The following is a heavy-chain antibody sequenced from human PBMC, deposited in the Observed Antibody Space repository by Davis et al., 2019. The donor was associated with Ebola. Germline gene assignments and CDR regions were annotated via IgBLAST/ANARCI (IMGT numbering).Heavy chain of an antibody. V-gene: IGHV3-11*03. J-gene: IGHJ2*01. Sequence: GGSLRLSCAASGFTFSDYYMSWIRQAPGKGLEWVSYISSSSSYTNYADSVKGRFTISRDNAKNSLYLQMNSLRAEDTAVYYCARHAYGDFWYFDLWGRGTRVTVSS. CDR3: ARHAYGDFWYFDL. D-gene: IGHD4-17*01. CDR2: ISSSSSYT. CDR1: GFTFSDYY.